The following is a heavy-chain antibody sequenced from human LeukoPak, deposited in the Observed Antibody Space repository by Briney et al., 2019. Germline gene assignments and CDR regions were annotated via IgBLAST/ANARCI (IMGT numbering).Heavy chain of an antibody. D-gene: IGHD3-9*01. J-gene: IGHJ4*02. V-gene: IGHV3-30-3*01. CDR1: GFTFSSYV. CDR3: AREAYGILTAWDPKTFDF. CDR2: ISYDGSNK. Sequence: GGSLRLSCAASGFTFSSYVMHWVRQAPGKGLEWVAVISYDGSNKYYADSVKGRFTISRDNSKNTLYVQMNSLRTEDTAVYYCAREAYGILTAWDPKTFDFWGQGALVTVSS.